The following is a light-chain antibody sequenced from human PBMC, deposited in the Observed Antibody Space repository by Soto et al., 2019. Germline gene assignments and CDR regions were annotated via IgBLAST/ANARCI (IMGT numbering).Light chain of an antibody. CDR1: QSVSSN. J-gene: IGKJ2*01. Sequence: EIVMTQSPATLSVSPGERATLSCRASQSVSSNLPWYQQKPGQAPRLLIYGASTRATGIPARFSGSGSGTEFTLTISSLQSEDFAVYYCHQYNHWYTFGQGTKLEIK. CDR2: GAS. V-gene: IGKV3-15*01. CDR3: HQYNHWYT.